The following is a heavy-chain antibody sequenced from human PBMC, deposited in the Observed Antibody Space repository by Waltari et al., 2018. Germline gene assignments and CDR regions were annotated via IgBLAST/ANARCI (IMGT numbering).Heavy chain of an antibody. Sequence: QVQLVQSGAEVKKHGASVKVSCKASGHSFTSYHIHWHRQATAQGPEWMRWMNPNSGYSGYAQKFQGRVTMTRKTSISTADMELSSLRSDDTAVYYCARMDSYDSSGYNPNWFDPWGQGTLVTVSS. CDR3: ARMDSYDSSGYNPNWFDP. V-gene: IGHV1-8*02. CDR2: MNPNSGYS. CDR1: GHSFTSYH. D-gene: IGHD3-22*01. J-gene: IGHJ5*02.